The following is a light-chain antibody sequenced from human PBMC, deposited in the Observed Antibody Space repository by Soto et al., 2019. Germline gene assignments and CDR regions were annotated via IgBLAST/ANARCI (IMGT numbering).Light chain of an antibody. CDR3: QQYGSSPPLT. J-gene: IGKJ4*01. Sequence: EIVLTQSPGTLSFSPGERSTLSCRSSQSVSNNYLAWYQQKPGQAPRLLIYGASSRATGIPDRFSGSGSGTDFTLTISRLEPEDFAVYYCQQYGSSPPLTFGGGTKVDIK. V-gene: IGKV3-20*01. CDR1: QSVSNNY. CDR2: GAS.